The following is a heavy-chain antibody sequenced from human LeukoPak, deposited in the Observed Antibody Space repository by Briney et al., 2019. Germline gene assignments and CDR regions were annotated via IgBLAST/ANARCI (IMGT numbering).Heavy chain of an antibody. CDR3: ARETTMVRGVINYFDY. CDR2: IYYSGST. CDR1: GGSFSSYY. V-gene: IGHV4-59*01. Sequence: PSETLSLTCAVYGGSFSSYYWSWIRQPPGKGLEWIGYIYYSGSTNYNPSLKSRVTISVDTSKNQFSLKLSSVTAADTAVYYCARETTMVRGVINYFDYWGQGTLVTVSS. D-gene: IGHD3-10*01. J-gene: IGHJ4*02.